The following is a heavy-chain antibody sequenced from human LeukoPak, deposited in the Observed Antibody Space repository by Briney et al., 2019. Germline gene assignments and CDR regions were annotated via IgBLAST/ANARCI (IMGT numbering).Heavy chain of an antibody. V-gene: IGHV4-59*11. CDR1: GGSISSHY. CDR3: ARDREEYCSSTSCYTGRGGYYYYYMDV. J-gene: IGHJ6*03. CDR2: IYYSGST. Sequence: SEALSLTCTVSGGSISSHYWSWIRQPPGKGLEWIGYIYYSGSTNYNPSLKSRVTISVDTSKNQFSLKLSSVTAADTAVYYCARDREEYCSSTSCYTGRGGYYYYYMDVWGKGTTVTVSS. D-gene: IGHD2-2*02.